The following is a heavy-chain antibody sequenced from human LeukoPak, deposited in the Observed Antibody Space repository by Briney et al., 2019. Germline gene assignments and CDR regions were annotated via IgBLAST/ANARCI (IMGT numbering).Heavy chain of an antibody. CDR3: AKDRVGYCSGDSCYFDY. J-gene: IGHJ4*02. D-gene: IGHD2-15*01. Sequence: GRSLRLSCAASGFTFDDYAMHWVRQGPGKGLEWVSGISWNSGNIGYADSVKGRFTISRDNAKNSLFMQMNSLRAEDTALYYCAKDRVGYCSGDSCYFDYWGQGTLVTVSS. V-gene: IGHV3-9*01. CDR1: GFTFDDYA. CDR2: ISWNSGNI.